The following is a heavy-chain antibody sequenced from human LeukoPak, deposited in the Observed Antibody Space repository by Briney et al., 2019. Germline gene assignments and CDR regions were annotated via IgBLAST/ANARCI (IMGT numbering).Heavy chain of an antibody. Sequence: SETLSLTCTVSGGSISSGGNYWSWIRQHPGKGLEWIGYIYYSGSTYYNPSLKSRVTISVDTSKNQFSLKLSSVTAADTAVYYCAREPHQSGYLGGPDIWGQGTMVTVSS. CDR2: IYYSGST. CDR1: GGSISSGGNY. CDR3: AREPHQSGYLGGPDI. D-gene: IGHD3-16*01. J-gene: IGHJ3*02. V-gene: IGHV4-31*03.